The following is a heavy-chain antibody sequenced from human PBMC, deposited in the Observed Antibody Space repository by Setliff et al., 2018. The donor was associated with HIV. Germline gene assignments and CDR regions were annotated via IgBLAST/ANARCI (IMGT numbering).Heavy chain of an antibody. CDR2: IYYSGST. Sequence: SETLSLTCTVSGASISSYYWSWIRQPPGKGLEWIGYIYYSGSTNYNPSLKSRVTISVDTSKNQFSLKLSSVTAADTAVYYCARGGALEWELPFDYWGQGTLVTVSS. D-gene: IGHD1-26*01. CDR3: ARGGALEWELPFDY. CDR1: GASISSYY. J-gene: IGHJ4*02. V-gene: IGHV4-59*12.